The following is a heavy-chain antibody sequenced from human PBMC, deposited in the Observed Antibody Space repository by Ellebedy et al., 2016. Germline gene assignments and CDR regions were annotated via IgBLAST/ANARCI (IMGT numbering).Heavy chain of an antibody. CDR1: GFTFSDYY. V-gene: IGHV3-11*04. Sequence: GESLKISXAASGFTFSDYYMSWIRQAPGKGLEWVSYISSSGSTIYYADSVKGRFTISRDNAKNSLYLQMNSLRAEDTAVYYCASPLNSAIIVNWGQGTLVTVSS. J-gene: IGHJ4*02. CDR2: ISSSGSTI. D-gene: IGHD2/OR15-2a*01. CDR3: ASPLNSAIIVN.